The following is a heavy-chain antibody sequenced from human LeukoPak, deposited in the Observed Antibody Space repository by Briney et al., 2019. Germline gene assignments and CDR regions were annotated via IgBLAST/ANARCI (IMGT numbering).Heavy chain of an antibody. J-gene: IGHJ6*04. D-gene: IGHD5-18*01. CDR3: ARGGYSYGYYYYGMDV. CDR1: GGTFSSYA. Sequence: SVKVSCKASGGTFSSYAISWVRQAPGQGLEWMGGIIPIFGTANYAQKFQGRVTITADESTSTAYMELSSLRSEDTVVYYCARGGYSYGYYYYGMDVWGKGTTVTVSS. CDR2: IIPIFGTA. V-gene: IGHV1-69*13.